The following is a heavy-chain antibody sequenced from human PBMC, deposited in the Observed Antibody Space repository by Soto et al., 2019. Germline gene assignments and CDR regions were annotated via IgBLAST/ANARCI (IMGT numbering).Heavy chain of an antibody. CDR1: GGSISSGGYY. J-gene: IGHJ5*02. CDR3: ARAEITIFEFRGFDP. CDR2: IYYSGST. V-gene: IGHV4-31*03. Sequence: SETLSLTCTVSGGSISSGGYYWSWIRQHPGKGLEWIGYIYYSGSTYYNPSLKSRVTISVDTSKNQFSLKLSSVTAADTAVYYCARAEITIFEFRGFDPWGQGTLVTVAS. D-gene: IGHD3-3*01.